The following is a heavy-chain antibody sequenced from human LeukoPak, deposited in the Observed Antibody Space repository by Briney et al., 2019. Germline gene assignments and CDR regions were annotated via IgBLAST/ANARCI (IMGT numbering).Heavy chain of an antibody. CDR3: TRRAYTYDSYFFDH. Sequence: SETLSLTCAVYDGSFNVYYWTWIRPSPAKGLEWIGEINHSEGTMYNPSLNSRVTMSVDTFKSQFSLKLTSVTAADTAVYYGTRRAYTYDSYFFDHWGLGTLVTVSS. CDR1: DGSFNVYY. CDR2: INHSEGT. J-gene: IGHJ4*02. V-gene: IGHV4-34*01. D-gene: IGHD5-18*01.